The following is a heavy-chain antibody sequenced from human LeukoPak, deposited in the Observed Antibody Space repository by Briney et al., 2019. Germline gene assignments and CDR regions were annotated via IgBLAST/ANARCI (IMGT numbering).Heavy chain of an antibody. CDR3: ARDGWPVQLLSVVYFDY. CDR2: INAGNGNT. CDR1: GYTFTSCA. Sequence: ASVKVSCKASGYTFTSCAMHWVRQAPGQRLEWMGWINAGNGNTKYSQKFQGRVTITRDTSASTAYMELSSLRSEDTAVYYCARDGWPVQLLSVVYFDYWAREPWSPSPQ. J-gene: IGHJ4*02. V-gene: IGHV1-3*01. D-gene: IGHD2-2*01.